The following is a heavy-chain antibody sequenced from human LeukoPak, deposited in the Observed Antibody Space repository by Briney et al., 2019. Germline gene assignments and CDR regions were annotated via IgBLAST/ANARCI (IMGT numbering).Heavy chain of an antibody. J-gene: IGHJ5*02. Sequence: GGSLRLSCAVSGFTVSSIYMSWVRQAPGKGLEWVSLIYTDGTTYYSESVKGRFTISRDNSRNTLYLQMNSLRVEDTATYYCAADTYSRSWFDHWGQGTLVTVSS. D-gene: IGHD6-13*01. CDR2: IYTDGTT. V-gene: IGHV3-53*01. CDR1: GFTVSSIY. CDR3: AADTYSRSWFDH.